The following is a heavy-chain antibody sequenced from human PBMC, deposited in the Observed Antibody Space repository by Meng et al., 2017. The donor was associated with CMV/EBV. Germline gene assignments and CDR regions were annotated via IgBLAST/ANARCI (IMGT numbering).Heavy chain of an antibody. D-gene: IGHD3-3*01. CDR2: IWYDGSNK. Sequence: GESLKISCAASGFTFSSYGMHWVRQAPGKGLEWVAVIWYDGSNKYYADSVKGRFTISRDNSKNTLYLQMNSLRAEDTAVYYCAREAPLSFWSGLNWGQGTLVTVSS. J-gene: IGHJ4*02. CDR3: AREAPLSFWSGLN. CDR1: GFTFSSYG. V-gene: IGHV3-33*01.